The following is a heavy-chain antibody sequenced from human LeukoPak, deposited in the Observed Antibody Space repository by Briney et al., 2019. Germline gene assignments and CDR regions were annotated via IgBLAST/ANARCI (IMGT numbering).Heavy chain of an antibody. CDR3: ASLKYGDYRSALQH. Sequence: PSETLSLTCIVSGSSISSSSYYWGWIRQPPGKGLEWIGNIYFSGSTSYNPSLKSRVTISVDTSKNQFSLKLSSVTAADTAVYYCASLKYGDYRSALQHWGQGTLVTVSS. CDR2: IYFSGST. D-gene: IGHD4-17*01. V-gene: IGHV4-39*07. J-gene: IGHJ1*01. CDR1: GSSISSSSYY.